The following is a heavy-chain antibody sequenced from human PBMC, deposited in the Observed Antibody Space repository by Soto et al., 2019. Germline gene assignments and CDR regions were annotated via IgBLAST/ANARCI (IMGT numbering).Heavy chain of an antibody. CDR3: ARGGSYDFWTGYLQHPSGYCYLDL. V-gene: IGHV1-8*01. D-gene: IGHD3-3*01. J-gene: IGHJ2*01. CDR1: GYTFTSYD. Sequence: ASVKVSCKASGYTFTSYDINWVRQATGQGLEWMGWMNPNSGNTGYAQKFQGRVTMTRNTSISTAYMELSSLRSEDTAVYYCARGGSYDFWTGYLQHPSGYCYLDLWGRGTLVTVSS. CDR2: MNPNSGNT.